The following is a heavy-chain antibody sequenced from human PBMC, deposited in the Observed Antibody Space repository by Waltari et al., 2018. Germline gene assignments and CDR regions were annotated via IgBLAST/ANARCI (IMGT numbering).Heavy chain of an antibody. V-gene: IGHV3-7*04. CDR3: ARDWEGDRPNLDY. Sequence: EVQLVESGGGLVQPGGSLRLSCAASGFTFSSTWMSWVRQAPGKGLERVANIKQDGSEKYYVDSVKGRFTISRDNAKNSLYLQMNSLRVEDSAVYYCARDWEGDRPNLDYWGQGTLVTVSS. D-gene: IGHD1-26*01. J-gene: IGHJ4*02. CDR2: IKQDGSEK. CDR1: GFTFSSTW.